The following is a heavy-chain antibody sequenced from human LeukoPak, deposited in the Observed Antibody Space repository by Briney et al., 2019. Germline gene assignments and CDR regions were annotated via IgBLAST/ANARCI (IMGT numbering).Heavy chain of an antibody. CDR2: INHSGST. CDR1: GRSFSGSY. J-gene: IGHJ4*02. V-gene: IGHV4-34*01. CDR3: ARGLGGWLRLFDY. D-gene: IGHD6-19*01. Sequence: SETLSLTCAVYGRSFSGSYWSWIRQPPGKGLEWIGEINHSGSTNYNPSLKSRVTISVDTSKNQFSLKLSSVTAADTAAYYCARGLGGWLRLFDYWGQGTLVTVSS.